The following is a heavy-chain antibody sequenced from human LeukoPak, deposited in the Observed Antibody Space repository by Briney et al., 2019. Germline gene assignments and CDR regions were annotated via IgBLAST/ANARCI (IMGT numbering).Heavy chain of an antibody. CDR2: IYSGGTT. D-gene: IGHD3-22*01. V-gene: IGHV3-53*01. CDR3: AKGRYDSSGYYFDY. J-gene: IGHJ4*02. Sequence: GGSLRLSCAASGFTVSSKYMTWVRQAPGKGLEWVSVIYSGGTTYYADSVKGRFTISRDNSKNTLYLQMNSLRAEDTAVYYCAKGRYDSSGYYFDYWGQGTLVTVSS. CDR1: GFTVSSKY.